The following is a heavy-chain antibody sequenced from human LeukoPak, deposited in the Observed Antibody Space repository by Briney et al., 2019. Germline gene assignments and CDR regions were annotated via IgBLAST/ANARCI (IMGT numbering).Heavy chain of an antibody. CDR1: GYTLTELS. D-gene: IGHD4-17*01. J-gene: IGHJ3*02. CDR3: ATGGYGDSSDAFDI. CDR2: FDPEDGET. Sequence: ASVKVSCKVSGYTLTELSMHWVRQAPGKGLEWMGGFDPEDGETIYAQKFQGRVTMTEDTSTDTAYMELSSLRSEDTAVYYCATGGYGDSSDAFDIWGQGTMVTVSS. V-gene: IGHV1-24*01.